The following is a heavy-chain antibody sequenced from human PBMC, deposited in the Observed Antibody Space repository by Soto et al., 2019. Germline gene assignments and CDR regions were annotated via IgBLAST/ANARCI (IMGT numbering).Heavy chain of an antibody. CDR2: TGSGTGPG. D-gene: IGHD2-15*01. Sequence: SVKVSCKASGGSLSTNPISWVRQAPGQGLEGMGGTGSGTGPGNHAQKFQGRLTVTADKSTSTVYMELTNLSSEDTAVYYCARRDSGGFYRFFDSWGQGTLVTVSS. CDR3: ARRDSGGFYRFFDS. J-gene: IGHJ4*02. CDR1: GGSLSTNP. V-gene: IGHV1-69*06.